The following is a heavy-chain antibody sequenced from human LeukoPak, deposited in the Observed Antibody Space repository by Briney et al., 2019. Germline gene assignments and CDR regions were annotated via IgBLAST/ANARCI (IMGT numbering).Heavy chain of an antibody. J-gene: IGHJ4*02. V-gene: IGHV1-24*01. CDR1: GYTLTELS. CDR3: ATELPNYDILTGYYKVGSAFDY. D-gene: IGHD3-9*01. Sequence: ASVKVSCKVSGYTLTELSMHWVRQAPGKGLEWMGGFDPEDGETIYAQKFQGRVTMTEDTSTDTAYMELSSLRSEDTAVYYCATELPNYDILTGYYKVGSAFDYWGQGTLLTVSS. CDR2: FDPEDGET.